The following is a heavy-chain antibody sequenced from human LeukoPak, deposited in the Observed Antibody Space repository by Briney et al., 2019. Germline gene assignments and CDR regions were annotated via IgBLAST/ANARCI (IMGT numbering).Heavy chain of an antibody. CDR3: AKGDYGSGSSYHY. D-gene: IGHD3-10*01. CDR1: GFTFSSYS. CDR2: ISYDGSNK. J-gene: IGHJ4*02. Sequence: PGGSLRLSCAASGFTFSSYSMHWVRQAPGKGLEWVAVISYDGSNKYYADSVKGRFTISRDNSKNTLYLQMNSLRAEDTAVYYCAKGDYGSGSSYHYWGQGTLVTVSS. V-gene: IGHV3-30*18.